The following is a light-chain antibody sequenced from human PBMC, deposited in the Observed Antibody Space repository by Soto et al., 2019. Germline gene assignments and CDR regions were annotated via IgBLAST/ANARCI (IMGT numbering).Light chain of an antibody. V-gene: IGKV3-11*01. CDR2: DAS. J-gene: IGKJ4*01. Sequence: EIVLTQSPATLSLSPGDRATLSCRASQSVTTSLAWYQHQPGQAPRLLIYDASTRAAGVPARFSGSGSGTHFTLIISSLEPGDFAVYYCQHRSNWPSLTFGGGTKLEIK. CDR3: QHRSNWPSLT. CDR1: QSVTTS.